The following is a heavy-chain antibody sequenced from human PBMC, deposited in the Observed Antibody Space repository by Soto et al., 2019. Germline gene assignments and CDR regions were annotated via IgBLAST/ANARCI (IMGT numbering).Heavy chain of an antibody. CDR2: IIPIFGTA. CDR3: ARDREMARDEWGYYYGMYV. J-gene: IGHJ6*02. CDR1: GGTFSSYA. D-gene: IGHD2-8*01. Sequence: QVQLVQSGAEVKKPGSSVKVSCKASGGTFSSYAISWVRQAPGQGLEWMGGIIPIFGTANYAQKFQGRVTINADEATYKAYMEQSSLRYEDMDVYCCARDREMARDEWGYYYGMYVWGQGNPVNV. V-gene: IGHV1-69*12.